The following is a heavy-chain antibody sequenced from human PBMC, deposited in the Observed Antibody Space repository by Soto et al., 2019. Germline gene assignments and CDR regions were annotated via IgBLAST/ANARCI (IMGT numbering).Heavy chain of an antibody. D-gene: IGHD6-6*01. Sequence: QVQLVQSGAEVKKPGASVKVSCMASGYTFTGYFMHWVRQAPGQGLEWMGWINPNSGGTSYAQKFQGRVTMTRDTSISTAYMELTRLRSDDTAVYYCAKGSSSVYYYYYGMDVWGQGTTVTVSS. CDR3: AKGSSSVYYYYYGMDV. J-gene: IGHJ6*02. V-gene: IGHV1-2*02. CDR1: GYTFTGYF. CDR2: INPNSGGT.